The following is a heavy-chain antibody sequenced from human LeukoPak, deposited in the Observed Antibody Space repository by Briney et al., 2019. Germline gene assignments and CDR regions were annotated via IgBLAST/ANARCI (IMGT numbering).Heavy chain of an antibody. CDR1: GYTFTSYY. Sequence: ASVKVSCKASGYTFTSYYMHWVRQAPGQGLEWMGIINPSGGSTSYAQKFQGRVTTTRDTSTSTVYMELSSLRSEDTAVYYCARDTRRAGYCSSTSCYRRYYYMDVWGKGTTVTVSS. CDR2: INPSGGST. CDR3: ARDTRRAGYCSSTSCYRRYYYMDV. V-gene: IGHV1-46*01. D-gene: IGHD2-2*02. J-gene: IGHJ6*03.